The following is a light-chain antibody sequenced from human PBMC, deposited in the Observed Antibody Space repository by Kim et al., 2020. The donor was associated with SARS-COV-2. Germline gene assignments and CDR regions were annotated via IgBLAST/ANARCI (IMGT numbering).Light chain of an antibody. CDR3: QQSTDLGS. Sequence: EIVMTQSPATLSVSPGERATLSCRASQNIRSNLIWFQKKLGQAPRLLIYSASFRATGVPARFSGSGSGTEFTLTITDLQSEDFGVYYCQQSTDLGSFGQGTKLEI. J-gene: IGKJ2*03. CDR2: SAS. V-gene: IGKV3-15*01. CDR1: QNIRSN.